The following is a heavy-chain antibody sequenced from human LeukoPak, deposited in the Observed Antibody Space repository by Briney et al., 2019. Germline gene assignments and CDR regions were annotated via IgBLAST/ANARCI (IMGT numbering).Heavy chain of an antibody. D-gene: IGHD6-6*01. CDR2: INSDSGGT. CDR3: ARGNIATRRGENWFDP. Sequence: GASVKVSCKASGYTFTGDFIHWVRQAPGQGLEWMGWINSDSGGTNYARKFQGRVTMTRDTSISTAYMELSSLRSDDAAVFYCARGNIATRRGENWFDPWGQGTLVTASS. V-gene: IGHV1-2*02. CDR1: GYTFTGDF. J-gene: IGHJ5*02.